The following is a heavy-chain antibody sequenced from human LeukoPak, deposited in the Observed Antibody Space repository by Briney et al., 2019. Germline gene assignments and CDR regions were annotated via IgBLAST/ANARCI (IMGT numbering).Heavy chain of an antibody. D-gene: IGHD1-26*01. CDR1: GYTFTSYD. CDR2: MNPNSGNT. Sequence: GASVKVPCKTSGYTFTSYDINWVRQATGQGLEWMGWMNPNSGNTGYARKFQGRVTITRNTSITTAYMELSSLRSEDTAVYYCARGPKWSGSYYYFDYWGQGTLVTVSS. V-gene: IGHV1-8*01. CDR3: ARGPKWSGSYYYFDY. J-gene: IGHJ4*02.